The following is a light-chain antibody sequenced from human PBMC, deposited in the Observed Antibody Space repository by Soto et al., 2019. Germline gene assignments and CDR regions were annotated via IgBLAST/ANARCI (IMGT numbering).Light chain of an antibody. J-gene: IGLJ1*01. CDR3: GSYTGSIYV. CDR1: SSDVGGYKF. V-gene: IGLV2-14*01. CDR2: EVS. Sequence: QSALTQPASVSGSPGQSITISCTGTSSDVGGYKFVSWYQQHPGKAPKLMIYEVSNRPSGVSSRFSGSKSGNTASLTISGLQAGDEADYYCGSYTGSIYVFGPGTKLTVL.